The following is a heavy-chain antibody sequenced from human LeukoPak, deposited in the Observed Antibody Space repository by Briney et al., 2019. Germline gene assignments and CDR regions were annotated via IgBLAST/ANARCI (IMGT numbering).Heavy chain of an antibody. CDR1: GGSISSGGYY. CDR2: IYYSGST. J-gene: IGHJ4*02. D-gene: IGHD3-22*01. V-gene: IGHV4-31*03. Sequence: SQTLSLTCTVSGGSISSGGYYWSWIRQHPGKGLEWIGHIYYSGSTYYNPSLKSRVTISVDTSKNQFSLKLSSVTAADTAVYYCARYSPSGYYYGDIDYWGQGTLVTVSS. CDR3: ARYSPSGYYYGDIDY.